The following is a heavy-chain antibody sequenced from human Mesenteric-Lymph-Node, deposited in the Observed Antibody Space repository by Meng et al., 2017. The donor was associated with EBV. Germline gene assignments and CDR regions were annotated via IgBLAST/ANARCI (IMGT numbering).Heavy chain of an antibody. D-gene: IGHD3-22*01. Sequence: WGPGGGSPLGITPLRVVSTCAPICGSSGCSWDHHGPGRGLAWMEDIYQNGITNYNPSPKSRAPISLDKSKNQFILKLRFVTAGDTAVYSWAGVRGGGYDRGYYFDYWGQGTLVTVSS. CDR3: AGVRGGGYDRGYYFDY. V-gene: IGHV4-4*02. CDR2: IYQNGIT. CDR1: CAPICGSSG. J-gene: IGHJ4*02.